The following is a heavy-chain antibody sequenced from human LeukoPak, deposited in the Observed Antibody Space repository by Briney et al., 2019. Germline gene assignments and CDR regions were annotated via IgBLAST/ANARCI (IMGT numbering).Heavy chain of an antibody. CDR3: ASSRALYCGGDCYLDY. CDR1: GFTFSSYA. CDR2: ISYDGSNK. D-gene: IGHD2-21*02. J-gene: IGHJ4*02. V-gene: IGHV3-30-3*01. Sequence: GGSLRLSCAASGFTFSSYAMHWVRQAPGKGLEWVAVISYDGSNKYYADSVKGRFTISRDNSKNTLYLQMNSLRAEDTAVYYCASSRALYCGGDCYLDYWGQGTLVTVSP.